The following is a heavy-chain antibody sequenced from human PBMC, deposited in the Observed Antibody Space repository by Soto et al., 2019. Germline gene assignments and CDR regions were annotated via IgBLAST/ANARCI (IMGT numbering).Heavy chain of an antibody. V-gene: IGHV3-30*18. J-gene: IGHJ4*02. CDR1: GFTFSSYG. CDR2: ISYDGSNK. D-gene: IGHD2-15*01. Sequence: QVQLVESGGGVVQPGRSLRLSCAASGFTFSSYGMHWVRQAPGKGLEGVAVISYDGSNKYYADSVKGRFTISRDNSKNTLYLQMNSLRAEDTAVYYCAKDRRKVVVAAPFDYWGQGTLVTVSS. CDR3: AKDRRKVVVAAPFDY.